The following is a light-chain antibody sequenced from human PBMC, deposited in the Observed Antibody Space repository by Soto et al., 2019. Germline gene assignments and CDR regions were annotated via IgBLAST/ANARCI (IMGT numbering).Light chain of an antibody. Sequence: QSALXQPASVSGSPGQSITISCTGTSSDVGGYDFVSWYQQHPGKAPKVMIYDVSNRPSGVSNRFSGSKSGNTASLTISGLQAEDEADYYCCSYTSSDTYVFGTGTKVTVL. CDR1: SSDVGGYDF. V-gene: IGLV2-14*01. CDR2: DVS. J-gene: IGLJ1*01. CDR3: CSYTSSDTYV.